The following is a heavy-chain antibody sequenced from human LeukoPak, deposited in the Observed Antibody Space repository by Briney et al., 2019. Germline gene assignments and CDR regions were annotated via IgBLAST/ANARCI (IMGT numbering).Heavy chain of an antibody. Sequence: GGSLRLSRAASGFTFSSYGMHWVRQAPGKGLEWVAVISYDGSNKYYADSVKGRFTISRDNSKNTLYLQMNSLRAEDTAVYYCAKDGYFDWLFSYWGQGTLVTVSS. CDR2: ISYDGSNK. J-gene: IGHJ4*02. V-gene: IGHV3-30*18. D-gene: IGHD3-9*01. CDR1: GFTFSSYG. CDR3: AKDGYFDWLFSY.